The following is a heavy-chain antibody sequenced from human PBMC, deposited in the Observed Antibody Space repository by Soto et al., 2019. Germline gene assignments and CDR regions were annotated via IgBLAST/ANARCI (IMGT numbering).Heavy chain of an antibody. V-gene: IGHV3-66*01. CDR1: GFTRSSNY. CDR3: AIAYCGGDCYFHY. J-gene: IGHJ4*02. D-gene: IGHD2-21*01. Sequence: PGGSLGLSCAGPGFTRSSNYMSLVPQAPGKGLEWVSVIYSGGSTYYADSVKGRFTISRDNSKNTLYLQMNSLRAEDTAVYYCAIAYCGGDCYFHYWGQGTLVTVSS. CDR2: IYSGGST.